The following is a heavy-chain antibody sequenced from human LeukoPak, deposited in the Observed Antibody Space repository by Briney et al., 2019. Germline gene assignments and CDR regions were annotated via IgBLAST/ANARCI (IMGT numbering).Heavy chain of an antibody. CDR3: ARAPSYWYFDL. CDR2: IWYDGTNK. J-gene: IGHJ2*01. CDR1: TFTSSSYG. V-gene: IGHV3-33*01. Sequence: PGRSLRLSCAASTFTSSSYGMHWVRQAPGKGLEWVAVIWYDGTNKYYAESVKGRFTISRDNSKNTLYLQMNSLRAEDTAVYYCARAPSYWYFDLWGRGTLVTVSS.